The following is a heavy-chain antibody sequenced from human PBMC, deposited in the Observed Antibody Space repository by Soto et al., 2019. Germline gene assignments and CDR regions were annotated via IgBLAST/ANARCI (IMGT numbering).Heavy chain of an antibody. Sequence: SETLSLTCTVSGGSISGYYWGWIRQPPGKGLEWIGYIHYSGSTNYNPSLRGRVTISVDTSKNQFSLKLSSVTAADTAVYYCARDSRGARPYYYYYGMDVWGRGTTVTVSS. V-gene: IGHV4-59*12. J-gene: IGHJ6*02. D-gene: IGHD6-6*01. CDR1: GGSISGYY. CDR2: IHYSGST. CDR3: ARDSRGARPYYYYYGMDV.